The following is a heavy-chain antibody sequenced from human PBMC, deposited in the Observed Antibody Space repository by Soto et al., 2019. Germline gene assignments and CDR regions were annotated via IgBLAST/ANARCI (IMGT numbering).Heavy chain of an antibody. CDR1: GDSVSSFGSY. CDR3: ASLDIVATIGHGQTRVSWFDP. CDR2: IYYSGST. V-gene: IGHV4-61*08. D-gene: IGHD5-12*01. Sequence: SETLSLTCIVSGDSVSSFGSYWTWIRQRPGKGLEWIGYIYYSGSTNYNPSLKSRVTISVDTSKNQFSLRAEDTAVYYCASLDIVATIGHGQTRVSWFDPWGQGTLVTVSS. J-gene: IGHJ5*02.